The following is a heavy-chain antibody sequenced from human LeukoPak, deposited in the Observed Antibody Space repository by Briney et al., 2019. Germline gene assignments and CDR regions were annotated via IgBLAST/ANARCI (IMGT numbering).Heavy chain of an antibody. CDR3: ARHYHSSGWYGPRTDFDY. CDR2: IYYSGST. Sequence: SETLSLTCTVSGGSISSYYWSWIRQPAGKGLEWIGYIYYSGSTNYNPPLKSRVTISVDTSKNQFSLKLSSVTAADTAVYYCARHYHSSGWYGPRTDFDYWGQGTLVTVSS. J-gene: IGHJ4*02. V-gene: IGHV4-59*08. D-gene: IGHD6-19*01. CDR1: GGSISSYY.